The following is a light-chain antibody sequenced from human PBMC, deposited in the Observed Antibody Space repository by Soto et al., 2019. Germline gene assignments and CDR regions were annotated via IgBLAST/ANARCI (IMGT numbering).Light chain of an antibody. CDR1: QSISSH. CDR2: AAS. CDR3: QQSYSSLYT. Sequence: DIPMTQSPSSLSASVGDRVTITCRASQSISSHLNWYQQKPGNAPKVLISAASSLQSGVPSRFSGSGSGTDFTLTISSLQPEDYATYYCQQSYSSLYTFGQGTKLEIK. V-gene: IGKV1-39*01. J-gene: IGKJ2*01.